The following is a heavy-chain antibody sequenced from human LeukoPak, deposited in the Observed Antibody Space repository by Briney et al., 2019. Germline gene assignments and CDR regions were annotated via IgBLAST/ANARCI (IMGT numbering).Heavy chain of an antibody. CDR1: GFTFSSYA. CDR2: ISGSGGST. J-gene: IGHJ6*04. CDR3: ARAKGYSSSWSPGDV. V-gene: IGHV3-23*01. D-gene: IGHD6-13*01. Sequence: GGSLRLSCAASGFTFSSYAMSWVRQAPGKGLEWVSAISGSGGSTYYADSVKGRFTISRDNSKNTLYLQMNSLRAEDTAVYYCARAKGYSSSWSPGDVWGKGTTVTVSS.